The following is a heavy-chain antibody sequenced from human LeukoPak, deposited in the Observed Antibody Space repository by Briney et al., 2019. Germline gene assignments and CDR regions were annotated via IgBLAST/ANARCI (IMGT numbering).Heavy chain of an antibody. CDR1: GGSISSSSYY. V-gene: IGHV4-39*07. D-gene: IGHD3-9*01. J-gene: IGHJ6*02. CDR3: ARINLTGYRNYGMDV. CDR2: IYYSGST. Sequence: SSETLSLTCTVSGGSISSSSYYWGWIRQPPGKGLEWIGSIYYSGSTYYNPSLKSRVTISVDTSKNQFSPKLSSVTAADTAVYYCARINLTGYRNYGMDVWGQGTTVTVSS.